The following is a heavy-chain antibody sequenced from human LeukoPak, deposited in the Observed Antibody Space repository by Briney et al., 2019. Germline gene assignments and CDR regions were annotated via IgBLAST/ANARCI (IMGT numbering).Heavy chain of an antibody. J-gene: IGHJ6*02. CDR3: ARGGSRATTSSKYYYYGMDV. D-gene: IGHD5-12*01. CDR1: GFTFSSYS. V-gene: IGHV3-48*01. CDR2: ISSSSSTI. Sequence: GGSLRLSCAASGFTFSSYSMNWVRQAPGKGLEWVSYISSSSSTIYYADSVKGRFTISRDNAKNSLYLQMNSLRAEDTAVYYCARGGSRATTSSKYYYYGMDVWGQGTTVTVSS.